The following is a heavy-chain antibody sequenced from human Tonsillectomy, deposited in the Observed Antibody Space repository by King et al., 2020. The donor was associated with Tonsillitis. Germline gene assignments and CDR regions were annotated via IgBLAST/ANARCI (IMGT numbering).Heavy chain of an antibody. J-gene: IGHJ5*02. CDR3: ARTQQLVPAENWFDP. CDR2: ISAYNGNT. V-gene: IGHV1-18*04. Sequence: QLVQSGAEVKKPGASVKVSCKASGYTFTSYGISWVRQAPGQGLEWMGWISAYNGNTNYAQKLQGRVTMTTDKSTSTAYMELRSLRSDDTAVYYCARTQQLVPAENWFDPWGQGTLVTVSS. D-gene: IGHD6-13*01. CDR1: GYTFTSYG.